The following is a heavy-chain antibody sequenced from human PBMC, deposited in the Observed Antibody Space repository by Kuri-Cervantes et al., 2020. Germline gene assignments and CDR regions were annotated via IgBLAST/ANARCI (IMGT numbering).Heavy chain of an antibody. J-gene: IGHJ3*02. V-gene: IGHV3-9*01. D-gene: IGHD4-17*01. CDR3: AKEGGDYGDYAAFDI. CDR2: ISWNSGSI. CDR1: GFTFDDYA. Sequence: SLKISCAASGFTFDDYAMHWVRQAPGKGLEWVSGISWNSGSIGYADSVKGRFTISRDNSKNTLYLQMNSLRAEDTAVYYCAKEGGDYGDYAAFDIWGQGTMVTVSS.